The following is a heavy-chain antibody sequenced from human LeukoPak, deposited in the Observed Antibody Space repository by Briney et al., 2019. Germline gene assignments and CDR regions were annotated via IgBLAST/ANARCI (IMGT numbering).Heavy chain of an antibody. CDR3: ARARELPGYYYYYMDV. V-gene: IGHV4-34*01. Sequence: PSETLSLTCAVHGGSFSGYYWSWIRQPPGKGLEWIGEINHSGSTNYNPSLKSRVTISVDTSKNQFFLKLRSVTAADTAVYYCARARELPGYYYYYMDVWGKGTTVTVSS. D-gene: IGHD1-7*01. CDR1: GGSFSGYY. J-gene: IGHJ6*03. CDR2: INHSGST.